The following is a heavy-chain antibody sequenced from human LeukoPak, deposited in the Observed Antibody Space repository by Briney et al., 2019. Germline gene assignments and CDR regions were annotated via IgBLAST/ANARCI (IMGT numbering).Heavy chain of an antibody. D-gene: IGHD3/OR15-3a*01. CDR3: ARQTGSGLFILP. CDR2: IYHSGST. CDR1: GYSISSGYY. V-gene: IGHV4-38-2*02. Sequence: SETLSPTCTVSGYSISSGYYWGWIRQPPGQGLEWIGSIYHSGSTYYNPSLKSRVTISVDTSKNQFSLRLTSVTAADTAVYYCARQTGSGLFILPGGQGTLVTVSS. J-gene: IGHJ4*02.